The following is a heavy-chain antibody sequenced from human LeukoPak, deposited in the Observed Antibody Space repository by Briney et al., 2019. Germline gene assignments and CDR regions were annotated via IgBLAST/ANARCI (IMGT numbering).Heavy chain of an antibody. CDR3: ARGLPLTQKKKSFDY. J-gene: IGHJ4*02. D-gene: IGHD3-9*01. V-gene: IGHV1-2*02. CDR1: GYTFTGYY. Sequence: PVASVKVSCKASGYTFTGYYMHWVRQAPGQGLEWMGWINPNSGGTNYAQKFQGRVTMTRDTSISTAYMVLSRLRSDDTAVYYCARGLPLTQKKKSFDYWGQGTLVTVSS. CDR2: INPNSGGT.